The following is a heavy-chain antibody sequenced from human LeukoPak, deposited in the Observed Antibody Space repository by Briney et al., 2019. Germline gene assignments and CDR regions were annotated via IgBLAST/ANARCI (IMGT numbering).Heavy chain of an antibody. D-gene: IGHD2-21*02. Sequence: GGSLRFSCAASGFTFSSFEMNWVRQAPGKGLEWISYITSSGSTIYYADSVKGRFTISRDNAKNSLYLQMNSLRAEDTAVYYCAVAYCGDDCLGYYIDSWGQGTLVAVSS. CDR1: GFTFSSFE. CDR3: AVAYCGDDCLGYYIDS. CDR2: ITSSGSTI. J-gene: IGHJ4*02. V-gene: IGHV3-48*03.